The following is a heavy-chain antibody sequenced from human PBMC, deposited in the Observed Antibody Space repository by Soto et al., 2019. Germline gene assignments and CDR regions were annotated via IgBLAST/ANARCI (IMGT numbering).Heavy chain of an antibody. CDR3: ARQWTTVTTDEHYYYYMDV. D-gene: IGHD4-17*01. Sequence: SETLSLTCSFSGDSVTSHYLTWIRQSPEKGLEWIGYMHYTGFSHYNPSLKSRLTISVDRSENQFTLQLTSVTVADTAVYYCARQWTTVTTDEHYYYYMDVWGKGTTVTVSS. CDR1: GDSVTSHY. CDR2: MHYTGFS. J-gene: IGHJ6*03. V-gene: IGHV4-59*02.